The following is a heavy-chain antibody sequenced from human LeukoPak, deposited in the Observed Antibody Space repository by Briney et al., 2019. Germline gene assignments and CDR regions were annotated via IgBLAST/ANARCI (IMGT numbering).Heavy chain of an antibody. D-gene: IGHD3-22*01. CDR3: ARGYYDSSGYYFDY. V-gene: IGHV1-69*13. CDR1: GGTFSSYA. J-gene: IGHJ4*02. Sequence: ASVKVSCKASGGTFSSYAISWVRQAPGQGLEWMGGIIPIFGTANYAQKFQGRVTITADESTSTAYMELSSLRSEDTAVYCCARGYYDSSGYYFDYWGQGTLVTVSS. CDR2: IIPIFGTA.